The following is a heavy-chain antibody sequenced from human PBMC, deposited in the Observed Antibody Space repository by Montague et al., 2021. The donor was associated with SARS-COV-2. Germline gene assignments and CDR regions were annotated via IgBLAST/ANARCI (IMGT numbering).Heavy chain of an antibody. CDR3: ARHLRVGNRWNGFEADY. CDR1: GDSISSTDHY. Sequence: SETLSLTCTVSGDSISSTDHYWAWMRQPPGKGLEWIASIFYGGXTXYXXXXKXRVTISVDTSKNLFSLQLNSVTPADTSVYYCARHLRVGNRWNGFEADYWGQGALVSVSS. CDR2: IFYGGXT. D-gene: IGHD1-1*01. V-gene: IGHV4-39*01. J-gene: IGHJ4*02.